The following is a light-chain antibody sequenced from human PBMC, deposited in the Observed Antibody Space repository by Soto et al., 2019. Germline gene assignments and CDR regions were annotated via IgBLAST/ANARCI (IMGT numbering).Light chain of an antibody. J-gene: IGKJ5*01. CDR3: QQRSNWPPSIT. V-gene: IGKV3-11*01. CDR1: QSVSTY. Sequence: EIVLTQSPATLSLSPGERATLSCRASQSVSTYLAWYQQKPGQAPRLLIYDASNRATGIPARFSGSGSGTDSNLTISSLEPEDFAVYYCQQRSNWPPSITFGQGTRLEIK. CDR2: DAS.